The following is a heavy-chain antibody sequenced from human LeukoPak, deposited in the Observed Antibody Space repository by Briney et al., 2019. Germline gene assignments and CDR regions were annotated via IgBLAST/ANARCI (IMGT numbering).Heavy chain of an antibody. V-gene: IGHV1-2*02. CDR2: INPNSGGT. Sequence: ASVKVSCKASGYTFTGYYMHWVRQAPGQGLEWMGWINPNSGGTNYAQKFQGRVTMTRDTSISTAYMELSRLRSDDTAVYYCARGGYGVTMARGVLDYWGQGTLVTVSS. D-gene: IGHD3-10*01. CDR1: GYTFTGYY. J-gene: IGHJ4*02. CDR3: ARGGYGVTMARGVLDY.